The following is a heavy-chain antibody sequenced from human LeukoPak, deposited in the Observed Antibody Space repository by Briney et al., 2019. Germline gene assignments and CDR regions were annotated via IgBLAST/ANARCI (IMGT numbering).Heavy chain of an antibody. D-gene: IGHD6-19*01. CDR1: GFTFSSYG. J-gene: IGHJ4*02. CDR3: AKDRSSGWYGKYYFDY. CDR2: ISYDGSNR. Sequence: GRSLRLSCAASGFTFSSYGMHWVRQAPGKGLEWVAVISYDGSNRYYADSVKGRFAISRDNSKNTLYLQMNSLRAEDTAVYYCAKDRSSGWYGKYYFDYWGREPWSPSPQ. V-gene: IGHV3-30*18.